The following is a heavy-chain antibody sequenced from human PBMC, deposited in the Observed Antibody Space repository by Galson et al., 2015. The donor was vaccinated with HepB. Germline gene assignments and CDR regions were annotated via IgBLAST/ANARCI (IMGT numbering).Heavy chain of an antibody. CDR3: ARSQYCSSTSCKPGGLYYYYGMDV. D-gene: IGHD2-2*01. J-gene: IGHJ6*02. CDR2: IKQDGSEK. V-gene: IGHV3-7*03. Sequence: SLRLSCAASGFTFSSYRMSWVRQAPGKGLEWVANIKQDGSEKYYVDSVKGRFTISRDNAKNSLYLQMNSLRAEDTAVYYCARSQYCSSTSCKPGGLYYYYGMDVWGQGTTVTVSS. CDR1: GFTFSSYR.